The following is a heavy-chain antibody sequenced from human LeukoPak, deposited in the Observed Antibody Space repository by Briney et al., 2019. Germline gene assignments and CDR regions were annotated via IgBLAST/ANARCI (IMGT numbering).Heavy chain of an antibody. Sequence: SETLSLTCTVSGGSISSYYWSWIRQPPGKGLEWIGTIYYSGITYYNPSLKSRITISVDASENHFTLKMSSVTAADTAVYYCARVQTAYYFDYWGQGTLVTVSS. CDR2: IYYSGIT. CDR3: ARVQTAYYFDY. J-gene: IGHJ4*02. V-gene: IGHV4-39*06. CDR1: GGSISSYY.